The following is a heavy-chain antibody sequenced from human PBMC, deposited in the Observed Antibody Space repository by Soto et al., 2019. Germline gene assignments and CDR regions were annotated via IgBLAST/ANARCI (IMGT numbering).Heavy chain of an antibody. CDR1: GGSISGYY. Sequence: QVQLQQWGAGLLKPSETLSLTCAVYGGSISGYYWSWIRQPPGKGLEWIGEINHSGSTNYNPSLKSRVTISVDTSKNQFSLKLSSVTAADTAVYYCARGPTVTTYYYYYYYMDVWGKGTTVTVSS. J-gene: IGHJ6*03. CDR2: INHSGST. CDR3: ARGPTVTTYYYYYYYMDV. V-gene: IGHV4-34*01. D-gene: IGHD4-17*01.